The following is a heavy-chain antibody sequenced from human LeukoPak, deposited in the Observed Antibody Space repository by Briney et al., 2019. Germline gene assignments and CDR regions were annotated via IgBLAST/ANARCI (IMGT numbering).Heavy chain of an antibody. J-gene: IGHJ4*02. V-gene: IGHV4-34*01. CDR2: INHSGST. Sequence: PSETLSLTCTVSGGSISSHYWSWIRQPPGKGLEWIGEINHSGSTNYNPSLKSRVTISVDTSKNQFSLKLSSVTAADTAVYYCALSPGSELGRYFDYWGQGTLVTVSS. D-gene: IGHD1-26*01. CDR3: ALSPGSELGRYFDY. CDR1: GGSISSHY.